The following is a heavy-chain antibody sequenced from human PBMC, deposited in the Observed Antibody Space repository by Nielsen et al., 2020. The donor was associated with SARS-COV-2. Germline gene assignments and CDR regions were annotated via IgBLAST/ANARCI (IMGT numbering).Heavy chain of an antibody. V-gene: IGHV3-9*01. Sequence: GGSLRLSCAASGFAFDDYAMHWVRQAPGKGLEWVSGISWNRGNIGYADSVKGRFTISRDSSQNTLYLQMNSLKVDDTAVYFCAKQGGVFHFRSSYYPAHWGQGTLVTVSS. CDR2: ISWNRGNI. CDR3: AKQGGVFHFRSSYYPAH. J-gene: IGHJ4*02. D-gene: IGHD3-3*02. CDR1: GFAFDDYA.